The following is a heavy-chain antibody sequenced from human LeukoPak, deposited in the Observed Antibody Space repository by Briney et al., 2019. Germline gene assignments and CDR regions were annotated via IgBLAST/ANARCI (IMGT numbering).Heavy chain of an antibody. CDR3: VRDYNYGLDY. J-gene: IGHJ4*02. CDR2: INSDGSNT. CDR1: GFTFRNYW. V-gene: IGHV3-74*01. Sequence: GGSLRLSCAASGFTFRNYWMHWVRQAPGKGLEWVSHINSDGSNTNYADSVKGRLTISRDNAKNTLYLQMNSLRAEDTAVYYCVRDYNYGLDYWGQGTLVTVSS. D-gene: IGHD5-24*01.